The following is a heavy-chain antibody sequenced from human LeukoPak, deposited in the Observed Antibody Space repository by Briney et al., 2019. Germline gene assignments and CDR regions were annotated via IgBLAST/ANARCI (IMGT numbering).Heavy chain of an antibody. CDR2: IYPGDSDT. D-gene: IGHD6-13*01. Sequence: KAGESLKISCKGSGYSFTNYWIAWVRQVPGKGLEWMGIIYPGDSDTKYSPSFQGQVTISADKSISTAYLQWSSLKASDTAMYFCARRHATATATCFDYWGQGTLVTVSS. V-gene: IGHV5-51*01. J-gene: IGHJ4*02. CDR3: ARRHATATATCFDY. CDR1: GYSFTNYW.